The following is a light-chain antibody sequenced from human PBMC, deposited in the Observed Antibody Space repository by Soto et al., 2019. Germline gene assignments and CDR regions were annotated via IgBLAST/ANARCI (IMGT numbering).Light chain of an antibody. CDR1: SSDIGGYTY. CDR3: SSYANSNNYV. J-gene: IGLJ1*01. V-gene: IGLV2-8*01. CDR2: EVS. Sequence: QSALTQPPSASGSPGQSVTISCSGTSSDIGGYTYVSWYQHHPGKAPKLMIYEVSKRPSGVPDRFSGSKSGNTASLTVSGLQAEDEADYYCSSYANSNNYVFGTGTKLT.